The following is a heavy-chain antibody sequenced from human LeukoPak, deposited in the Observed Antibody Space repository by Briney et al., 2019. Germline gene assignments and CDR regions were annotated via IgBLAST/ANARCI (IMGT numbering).Heavy chain of an antibody. Sequence: GGALRLTCAASGFTFSSNATNWVRQAPGKGRECVSAISGSGSSTYYADSVKRRCTISRDNSKNTLYLQMNSLRAEDTAVYYCAKEEATYYYDSSGYYYFDYYYGMDVWGQGTTVTVSS. CDR1: GFTFSSNA. V-gene: IGHV3-23*01. CDR3: AKEEATYYYDSSGYYYFDYYYGMDV. J-gene: IGHJ6*02. CDR2: ISGSGSST. D-gene: IGHD3-22*01.